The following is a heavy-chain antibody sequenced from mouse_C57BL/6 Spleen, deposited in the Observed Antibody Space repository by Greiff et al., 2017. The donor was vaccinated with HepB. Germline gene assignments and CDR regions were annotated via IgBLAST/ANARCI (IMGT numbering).Heavy chain of an antibody. CDR3: ARDSYYYGSSRNWYFDV. J-gene: IGHJ1*03. D-gene: IGHD1-1*01. Sequence: EVQGVESGGGLVQSGRSLRLSCATSGFTFSDFYMEWVRQAPGKGLEWIAASRNKANDYTTEYSASVKVRFIVSRDTSQSILYLQMNALRAEDTAIYYCARDSYYYGSSRNWYFDVWGTGTTVTVSS. V-gene: IGHV7-1*01. CDR2: SRNKANDYTT. CDR1: GFTFSDFY.